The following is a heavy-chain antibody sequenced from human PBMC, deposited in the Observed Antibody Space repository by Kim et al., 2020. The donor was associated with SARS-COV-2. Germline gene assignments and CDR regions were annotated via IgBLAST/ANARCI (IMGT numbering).Heavy chain of an antibody. D-gene: IGHD3-10*01. CDR1: GGSISSGGYY. CDR2: IYHSGST. Sequence: SETLSLTCTVSGGSISSGGYYWSCIRQHPGKGLEWIGYIYHSGSTFYNPSLKSRVTISVATSKNQFSLKLSSVTAADTAVYYCARDSGSGSNSGMDVWGQGTTVTVSS. V-gene: IGHV4-31*03. J-gene: IGHJ6*02. CDR3: ARDSGSGSNSGMDV.